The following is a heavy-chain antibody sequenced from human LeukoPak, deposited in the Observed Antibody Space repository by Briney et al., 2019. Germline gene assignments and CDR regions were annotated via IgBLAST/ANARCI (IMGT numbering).Heavy chain of an antibody. J-gene: IGHJ2*01. D-gene: IGHD2-21*02. CDR1: GYTFTGYY. CDR2: INPHSGGT. Sequence: GASVKVSCKASGYTFTGYYMHWVRQAPGQGLEWMGWINPHSGGTKYAQNFQGRVTMTRDTSISTAYMELSRLRSDDTAVYYCARSLLVTDIEFDLWGRGTLVTVSS. CDR3: ARSLLVTDIEFDL. V-gene: IGHV1-2*02.